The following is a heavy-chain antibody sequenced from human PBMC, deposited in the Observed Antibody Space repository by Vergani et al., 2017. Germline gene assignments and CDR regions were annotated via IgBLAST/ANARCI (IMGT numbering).Heavy chain of an antibody. CDR1: GYTFTGYY. Sequence: QVQLVQSGAEVKKPGASVQVSCKASGYTFTGYYMHWVRQAPGQGLEWMGWINPNSGGTNYAQTVQGRVTMTRDTSISTAYMELSRLRSDDTAVYYCARAIRIQLWHDYWGQGTLVTVSS. V-gene: IGHV1-2*02. CDR2: INPNSGGT. CDR3: ARAIRIQLWHDY. J-gene: IGHJ4*02. D-gene: IGHD5-18*01.